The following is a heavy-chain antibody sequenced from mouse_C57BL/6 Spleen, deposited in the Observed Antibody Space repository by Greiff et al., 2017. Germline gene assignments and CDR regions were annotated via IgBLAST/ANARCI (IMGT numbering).Heavy chain of an antibody. CDR2: IHPNSGST. D-gene: IGHD3-2*02. V-gene: IGHV1-64*01. CDR1: GYTFTSYW. Sequence: QVQLQQPGAELVKPGASVKLSCKASGYTFTSYWMHWMKQRPGQGLEWIGMIHPNSGSTNYNEKFKSKATLTVDKSSSTAYMQLSSLTSEDSAVYYCARSTAQATGFAYWGQGTLVTVSA. J-gene: IGHJ3*01. CDR3: ARSTAQATGFAY.